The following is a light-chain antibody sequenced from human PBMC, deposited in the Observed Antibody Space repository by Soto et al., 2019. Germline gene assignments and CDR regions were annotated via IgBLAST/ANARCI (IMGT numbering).Light chain of an antibody. V-gene: IGKV3-15*01. Sequence: EIEMTQSPATLSVSPGERATLSCRSSQSVGRKLAWYQQKPGQAPRLLIYDASNRAMGVPARFSGSGSGTAVNLHISILQPDDVHANRCQHYDIWPPWMFLQRTKMEI. J-gene: IGKJ1*01. CDR2: DAS. CDR3: QHYDIWPPWM. CDR1: QSVGRK.